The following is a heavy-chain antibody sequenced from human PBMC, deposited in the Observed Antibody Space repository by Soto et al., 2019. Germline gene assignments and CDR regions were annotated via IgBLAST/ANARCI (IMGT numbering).Heavy chain of an antibody. J-gene: IGHJ5*02. CDR3: AKAAWQWLIRAPWFDP. CDR2: ISGSGGST. D-gene: IGHD6-19*01. V-gene: IGHV3-23*01. Sequence: EVQLLESGGGLVQPGGSLRLSCAASGFTFSSYAMSWVRQAPGKGLEWVSAISGSGGSTYYADSVKGRFTISRDNSKNTLYLQMNSLSAEDTAVYYCAKAAWQWLIRAPWFDPWGQGTLVTVSS. CDR1: GFTFSSYA.